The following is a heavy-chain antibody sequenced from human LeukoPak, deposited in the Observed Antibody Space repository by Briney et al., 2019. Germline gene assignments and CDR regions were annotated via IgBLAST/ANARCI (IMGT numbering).Heavy chain of an antibody. D-gene: IGHD3-10*01. CDR1: GYTFTSYG. V-gene: IGHV1-18*01. J-gene: IGHJ4*02. CDR3: ARGTMVRGVIIAGLDY. CDR2: ISAYNGNT. Sequence: GASVKVSCKASGYTFTSYGISWVRQAPGQGLEWMGWISAYNGNTNYAQKLQGRVTMTTDTSTSTAYMELRSLRSDDTAVYYCARGTMVRGVIIAGLDYWGREPWSPSPQ.